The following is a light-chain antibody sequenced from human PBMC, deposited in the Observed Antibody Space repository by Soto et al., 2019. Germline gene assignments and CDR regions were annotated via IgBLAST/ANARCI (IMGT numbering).Light chain of an antibody. V-gene: IGLV1-40*01. CDR3: QSYDSSLSGWV. CDR2: GNN. J-gene: IGLJ3*02. Sequence: QAVVTQPPSVSGAPGQKVTISCTRSSSNIGAAYDVHWYQHLPGTAPKLLIYGNNNRPSGVPDRFSGSKSGTSASLAITGLQAEDEADYYCQSYDSSLSGWVFGGGTKLTDL. CDR1: SSNIGAAYD.